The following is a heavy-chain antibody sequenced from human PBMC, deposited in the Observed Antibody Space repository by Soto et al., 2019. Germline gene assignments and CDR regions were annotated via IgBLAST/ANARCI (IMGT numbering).Heavy chain of an antibody. CDR1: GGSISSYY. CDR3: ARHGTSYGHHFAY. Sequence: SETLSLTCTVSGGSISSYYWSWIRQPPGKGLEWIGYIYYSGSTNYNPSLKSRVTMSVDTSKNQFSLKLSSVTAADTAVYYCARHGTSYGHHFAYWGQGTLVTVSS. D-gene: IGHD3-16*01. V-gene: IGHV4-59*08. J-gene: IGHJ4*02. CDR2: IYYSGST.